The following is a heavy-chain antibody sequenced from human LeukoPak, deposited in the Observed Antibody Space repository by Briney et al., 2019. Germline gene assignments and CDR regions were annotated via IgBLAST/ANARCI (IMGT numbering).Heavy chain of an antibody. Sequence: SGGSLRLSCAASGFTFSSYSMNWVRQAPGKGLEWVSYISSSSSTIYYADSVKGRFTISRDNSKNTLYLQMNSLRAEDTAVYYCARDTYDSSGYYFDYWGQGTLVTVSS. D-gene: IGHD3-22*01. V-gene: IGHV3-48*01. J-gene: IGHJ4*02. CDR3: ARDTYDSSGYYFDY. CDR1: GFTFSSYS. CDR2: ISSSSSTI.